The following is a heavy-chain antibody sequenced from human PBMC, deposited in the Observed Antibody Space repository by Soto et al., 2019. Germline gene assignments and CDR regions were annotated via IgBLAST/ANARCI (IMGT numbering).Heavy chain of an antibody. D-gene: IGHD5-18*01. V-gene: IGHV3-7*05. CDR3: ARDGSTSWYSYDYHGMDV. CDR2: INQDGSEK. Sequence: GGSLRLSCGASGFTFRTYWLSWVRQVPGKGLEWVANINQDGSEKNYVDSVKGRFTISRDNAKNSLYLQMSSLRVEDTALYYCARDGSTSWYSYDYHGMDVWGQGTTVTVSS. J-gene: IGHJ6*02. CDR1: GFTFRTYW.